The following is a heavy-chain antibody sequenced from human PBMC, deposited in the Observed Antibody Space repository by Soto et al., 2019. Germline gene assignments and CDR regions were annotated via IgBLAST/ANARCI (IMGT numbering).Heavy chain of an antibody. D-gene: IGHD2-8*02. CDR3: VSTGSLGAFDI. J-gene: IGHJ3*02. CDR1: GFTFSDHY. V-gene: IGHV3-72*01. Sequence: HPGGSLRLSCAASGFTFSDHYMDWVRQAPGKGLEWVGRTRNKANSYTTEYAASVKGRFTISRDDSKNSLYLQMNSLKTEDTAVYYCVSTGSLGAFDIWGQGTMVTVSS. CDR2: TRNKANSYTT.